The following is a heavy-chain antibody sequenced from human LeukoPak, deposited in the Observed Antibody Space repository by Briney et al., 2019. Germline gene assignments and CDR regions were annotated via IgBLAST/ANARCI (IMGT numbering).Heavy chain of an antibody. J-gene: IGHJ4*02. V-gene: IGHV4-59*12. CDR1: GGSISTYY. Sequence: SETLSLTCTVSGGSISTYYWSWIRQPPGKGLEWIATINYSGTTHYNPSLKSRVTISADTSNNQFSLKLTSVTAADTAVYFCARGRWITGSYYNFDYWGQGTLVTVSS. CDR2: INYSGTT. CDR3: ARGRWITGSYYNFDY. D-gene: IGHD1-26*01.